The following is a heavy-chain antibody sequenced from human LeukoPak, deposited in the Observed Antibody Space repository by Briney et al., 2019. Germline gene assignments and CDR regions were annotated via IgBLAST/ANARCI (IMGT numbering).Heavy chain of an antibody. V-gene: IGHV4-39*01. D-gene: IGHD6-13*01. Sequence: SETLSLTCTVSGGSISSSSYYWGWVRQPPGKGLEWIGSIYYSGSTYYNPSLKSRVTISVDTSKNQFSLKLSSVTAADTAVYYCAGGYSSSWSDAFDIWGQGTMVTVSS. CDR1: GGSISSSSYY. CDR3: AGGYSSSWSDAFDI. J-gene: IGHJ3*02. CDR2: IYYSGST.